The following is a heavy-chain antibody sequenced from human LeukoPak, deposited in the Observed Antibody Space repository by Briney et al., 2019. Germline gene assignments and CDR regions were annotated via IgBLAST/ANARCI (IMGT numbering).Heavy chain of an antibody. CDR3: ARRAATERGHSYGLDY. V-gene: IGHV3-21*01. D-gene: IGHD5-18*01. J-gene: IGHJ4*02. CDR2: ITSSSSYI. CDR1: GFTFSSYN. Sequence: GGSLRLSRAASGFTFSSYNMNWVRQAPGKGLEWVSSITSSSSYIYYADSVKGRFTISRDNAKNSLYLQMHSLRAEDTAIYYCARRAATERGHSYGLDYWGQGTLVTVSS.